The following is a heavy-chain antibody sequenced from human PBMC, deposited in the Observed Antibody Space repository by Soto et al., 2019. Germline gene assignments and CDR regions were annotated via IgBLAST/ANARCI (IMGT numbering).Heavy chain of an antibody. J-gene: IGHJ4*02. CDR3: AIKVHAIYCFGS. V-gene: IGHV1-58*01. CDR1: QFNLDTFRTSV. CDR2: VVVGSGLT. D-gene: IGHD2-21*01. Sequence: QMQLVQSGPEVKKPGTSVKVSCKASQFNLDTFRTSVVQWVRQARGQGLEWVGWVVVGSGLTNYAQQFQGKVNITWDMSTSTAYMELSSLRSEDTAVYYCAIKVHAIYCFGSWGQGTQVTVSS.